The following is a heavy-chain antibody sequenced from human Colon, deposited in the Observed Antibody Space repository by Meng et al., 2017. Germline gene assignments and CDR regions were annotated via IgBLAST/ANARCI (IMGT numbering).Heavy chain of an antibody. J-gene: IGHJ4*02. Sequence: QVKLQQLGAGRFEPSGTLSLTCAVSGGSFSGYYWSCIGQPPGEGREWIGEINHSGTTIINPSLDRRVLISIDASKNQISLIVTTFTAADTAAVYCGTGLFSRLGSLCFDSWGQGTLVTVSS. CDR2: INHSGTT. V-gene: IGHV4-34*01. D-gene: IGHD1-26*01. CDR3: GTGLFSRLGSLCFDS. CDR1: GGSFSGYY.